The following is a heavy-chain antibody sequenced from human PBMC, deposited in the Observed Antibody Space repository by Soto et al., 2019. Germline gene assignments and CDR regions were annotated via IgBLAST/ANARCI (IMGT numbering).Heavy chain of an antibody. D-gene: IGHD6-13*01. J-gene: IGHJ6*02. CDR3: ASLSIAADYYYGMDV. CDR2: IYYSGST. Sequence: PSETLSLTCTVSGGSISSYCWSWIRQPPGKGLEWIGYIYYSGSTNYNPSLKSRVTISVDTSKNQFSLKLSSVTAADTAVYYCASLSIAADYYYGMDVWGQGTTVTVSS. V-gene: IGHV4-59*01. CDR1: GGSISSYC.